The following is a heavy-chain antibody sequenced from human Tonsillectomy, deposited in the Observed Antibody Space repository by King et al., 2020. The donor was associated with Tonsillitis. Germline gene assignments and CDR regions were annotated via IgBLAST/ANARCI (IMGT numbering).Heavy chain of an antibody. CDR3: ARELVVVVAENEHYYYYYGMDV. Sequence: QLVPSGAEVKKPGASVKVSCKASGYTFSSYYMHWVRQAPGQGLEWMGIINPSGGSTSYAQKFQGRVTMTRDTSTSTVYMELSSLRSEDTAVYYCARELVVVVAENEHYYYYYGMDVWGQGTTVTVSS. CDR2: INPSGGST. D-gene: IGHD2-15*01. V-gene: IGHV1-46*03. CDR1: GYTFSSYY. J-gene: IGHJ6*02.